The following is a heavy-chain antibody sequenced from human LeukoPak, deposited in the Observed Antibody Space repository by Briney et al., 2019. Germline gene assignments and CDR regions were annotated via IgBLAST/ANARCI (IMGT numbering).Heavy chain of an antibody. CDR2: IYSGGST. CDR3: AREGTTVTTSFAS. Sequence: GGSLRLSCAASEFSVGSNYMTWVRQAPGKGLEWVSLIYSGGSTYYADSVKGRFTISRDNSKNSLNLQMIRLRAEDTAVYYCAREGTTVTTSFASWGQGTLVTVSS. J-gene: IGHJ4*02. V-gene: IGHV3-66*01. CDR1: EFSVGSNY. D-gene: IGHD4-17*01.